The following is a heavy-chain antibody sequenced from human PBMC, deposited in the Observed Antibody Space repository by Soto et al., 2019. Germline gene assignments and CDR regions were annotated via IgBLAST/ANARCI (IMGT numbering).Heavy chain of an antibody. V-gene: IGHV3-21*01. D-gene: IGHD3-3*01. CDR2: ISSSSSYI. Sequence: GSLRLSCAASGFTFSSYSMNWVRQAPGKGLEWVSSISSSSSYIYYADSVKGRFTISRDNARNSLYLQMNSLRAEDTAVYYCAKVQVSGTDFWSGYYVSYYYGMDVWGQGTTVTVSS. J-gene: IGHJ6*02. CDR3: AKVQVSGTDFWSGYYVSYYYGMDV. CDR1: GFTFSSYS.